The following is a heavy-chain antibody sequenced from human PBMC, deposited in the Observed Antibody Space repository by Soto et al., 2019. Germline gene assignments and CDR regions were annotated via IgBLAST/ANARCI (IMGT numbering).Heavy chain of an antibody. CDR1: EFTFSNYA. D-gene: IGHD6-25*01. CDR3: AKDSGSYGMDV. CDR2: ISDSGGST. J-gene: IGHJ6*02. V-gene: IGHV3-23*01. Sequence: GGSLRLSCAASEFTFSNYAMSWVRQAPGKGLEWVSAISDSGGSTYYADSVKGRFTISRDNSKNTLYLQMNSLRAEDTAVYYCAKDSGSYGMDVWGQGTTVTVSS.